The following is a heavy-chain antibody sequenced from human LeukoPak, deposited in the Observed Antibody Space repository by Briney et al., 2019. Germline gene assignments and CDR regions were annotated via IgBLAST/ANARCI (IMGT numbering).Heavy chain of an antibody. Sequence: SETLSLTCTVSGGSISSYYWSWIRQPPGKGLEWIGYIYYSGSTNYNPSLKSRVTISVDTSKNQFSLKLSSVTAADTAVYYCARGFNGDYSYSYYYYYMDVWGKGTTVSVSS. V-gene: IGHV4-59*01. CDR1: GGSISSYY. D-gene: IGHD4-17*01. CDR2: IYYSGST. J-gene: IGHJ6*03. CDR3: ARGFNGDYSYSYYYYYMDV.